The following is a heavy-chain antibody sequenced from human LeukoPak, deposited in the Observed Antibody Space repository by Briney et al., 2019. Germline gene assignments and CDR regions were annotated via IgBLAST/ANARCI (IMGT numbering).Heavy chain of an antibody. V-gene: IGHV4-34*01. CDR3: ARLGDIVVVPAAMTIDY. Sequence: PSETLSLTCAVYGGSFSGYYWSWIRQPPGKGLEWIGSIYYSGSTYYNPSLKSRVTISVDTSKNQFSLKLSSVTAADTAVYYCARLGDIVVVPAAMTIDYWGQGTLVTVSS. J-gene: IGHJ4*02. D-gene: IGHD2-2*01. CDR1: GGSFSGYY. CDR2: IYYSGST.